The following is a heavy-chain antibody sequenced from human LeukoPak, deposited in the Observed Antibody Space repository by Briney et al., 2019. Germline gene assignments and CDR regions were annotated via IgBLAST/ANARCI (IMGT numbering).Heavy chain of an antibody. V-gene: IGHV3-30*18. D-gene: IGHD6-13*01. CDR1: GFTFSSYG. CDR3: AKEGSSSWYEVDY. CDR2: ISYDGSNK. Sequence: SGRSLRLSCAASGFTFSSYGMHWVRQAPGKGLEWVVVISYDGSNKYYADSVKGRFTISRDNSKNTLYLQMNSLRAEDTAVYYCAKEGSSSWYEVDYWGQGTLVTVSS. J-gene: IGHJ4*02.